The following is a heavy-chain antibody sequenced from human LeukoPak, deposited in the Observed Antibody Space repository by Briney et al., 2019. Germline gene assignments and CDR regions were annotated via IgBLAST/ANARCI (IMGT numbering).Heavy chain of an antibody. CDR1: GYTFTSYG. V-gene: IGHV1-18*01. J-gene: IGHJ6*03. CDR2: ISAYNGNT. CDR3: ARAYYYYYYMDV. Sequence: ASVKVSCKASGYTFTSYGISWARQAPGQGLEWMGWISAYNGNTNYAQKLQGRVTMTTDTSTSTAYMELRSLRSDDTAVYYCARAYYYYYYMDVWGKGTTVTVSS.